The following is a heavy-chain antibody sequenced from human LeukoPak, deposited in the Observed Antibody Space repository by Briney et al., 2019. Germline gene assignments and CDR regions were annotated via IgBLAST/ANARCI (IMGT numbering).Heavy chain of an antibody. Sequence: GGSLRLSCAASGFTFSSYSMNWVRQAPGKGLEWVSSISSSSSYIYYADSVKGRFTISRDNAKNSLYLQMNSLRAEDTAVYYCARDLGYSSSWTRWFDPWGQGNLVTVSS. V-gene: IGHV3-21*01. CDR3: ARDLGYSSSWTRWFDP. CDR1: GFTFSSYS. CDR2: ISSSSSYI. J-gene: IGHJ5*02. D-gene: IGHD6-13*01.